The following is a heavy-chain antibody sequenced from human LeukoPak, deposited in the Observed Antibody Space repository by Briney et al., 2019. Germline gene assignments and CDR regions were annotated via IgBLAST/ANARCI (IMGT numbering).Heavy chain of an antibody. CDR2: ISSSGDST. Sequence: GGSVRLSCAASGFTFSNSDMTWVRQAPGKGLGSVSAISSSGDSTYYADSVKGRFTISRDNSKNTLYLQMNSLRAEDTAIYYCAKAPLRWGGYFDYWGQGTLVTVSS. CDR3: AKAPLRWGGYFDY. J-gene: IGHJ4*02. V-gene: IGHV3-23*01. D-gene: IGHD4-23*01. CDR1: GFTFSNSD.